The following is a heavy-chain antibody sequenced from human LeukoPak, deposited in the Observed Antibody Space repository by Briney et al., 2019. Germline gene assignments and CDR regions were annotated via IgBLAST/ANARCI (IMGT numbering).Heavy chain of an antibody. CDR2: ISGSGGST. CDR1: GSTFSSYA. CDR3: AKGEWLPYFFDY. J-gene: IGHJ4*02. D-gene: IGHD5-12*01. Sequence: GGSLRLSCAASGSTFSSYAMTWVRQAPGKGQERVSVISGSGGSTYYADPVKGRFTISRDNSKNTLYLQMNSLRAEDTAVYYCAKGEWLPYFFDYWGQGTLVTVSS. V-gene: IGHV3-23*01.